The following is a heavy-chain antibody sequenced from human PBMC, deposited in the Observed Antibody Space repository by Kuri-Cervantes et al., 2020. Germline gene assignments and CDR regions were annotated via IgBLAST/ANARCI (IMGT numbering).Heavy chain of an antibody. CDR1: GYSISSGYY. J-gene: IGHJ4*02. D-gene: IGHD3-16*01. CDR3: ARVTDVVMAADY. CDR2: IYHGGNS. Sequence: GSLRLSCAVSGYSISSGYYWGLIRQPPGKGLEGIGHIYHGGNSYYNPSLKSRVTISLDMSQNQFSLMLNSVTAADMAVYYCARVTDVVMAADYWGQGTLVTVSS. V-gene: IGHV4-38-2*01.